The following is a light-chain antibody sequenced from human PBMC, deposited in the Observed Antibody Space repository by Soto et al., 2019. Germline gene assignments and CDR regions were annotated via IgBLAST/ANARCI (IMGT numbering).Light chain of an antibody. CDR3: QQYYKTLRT. Sequence: DIVMTQSPDSLAVSLGERATINCKSSQSVLSTSDNRNYLSWYQQKPGQPPKLLIYWASTRESGVPDRFSGSGSGTDFTLTISSLQAEDVAVYYCQQYYKTLRTFGQGTTVEIK. CDR1: QSVLSTSDNRNY. V-gene: IGKV4-1*01. CDR2: WAS. J-gene: IGKJ1*01.